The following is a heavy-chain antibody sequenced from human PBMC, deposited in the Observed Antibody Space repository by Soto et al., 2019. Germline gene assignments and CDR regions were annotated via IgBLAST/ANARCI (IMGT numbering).Heavy chain of an antibody. J-gene: IGHJ4*02. CDR1: GGTFSSYA. Sequence: QVQLVQSGAEVRKPGSSVKVSCEASGGTFSSYALNWMRQAPGQGLEWMGGIIPLFGTTTYGEKFQGRVTITADESTRTAFLELSSPTSEDTARYYCARDGGGATFAYWGQGTLVTVSS. D-gene: IGHD1-26*01. CDR2: IIPLFGTT. V-gene: IGHV1-69*12. CDR3: ARDGGGATFAY.